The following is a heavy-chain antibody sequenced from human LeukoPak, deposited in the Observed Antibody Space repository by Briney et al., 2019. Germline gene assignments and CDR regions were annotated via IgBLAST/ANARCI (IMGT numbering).Heavy chain of an antibody. CDR3: AREYYDSSLATQYFQH. D-gene: IGHD3-22*01. CDR2: IYTTGST. CDR1: GGSISSYY. Sequence: PSETLSLTCAVSGGSISSYYWSWIRQPAGKGLEWIGRIYTTGSTNYNPSLKSRVTISVDTSKNQFSLKLSSVTAADTAVYYCAREYYDSSLATQYFQHWGQGTLVTVSS. V-gene: IGHV4-4*07. J-gene: IGHJ1*01.